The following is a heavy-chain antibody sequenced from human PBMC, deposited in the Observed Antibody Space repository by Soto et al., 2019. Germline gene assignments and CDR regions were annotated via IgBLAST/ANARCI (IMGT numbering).Heavy chain of an antibody. CDR1: GGSISSAGYS. J-gene: IGHJ6*02. Sequence: QLQLQGSGSRLVKPSQPLSLSCTVSGGSISSAGYSWSWIRQSPGKVLEWIGYIYHSVNAFYNPSLKIRVTMSLARSRNQFSLNLTSVTAADTAVYFWVSSSHAVSFYALDVWGQGTTVVVSS. V-gene: IGHV4-30-2*06. CDR2: IYHSVNA. CDR3: VSSSHAVSFYALDV. D-gene: IGHD2-2*01.